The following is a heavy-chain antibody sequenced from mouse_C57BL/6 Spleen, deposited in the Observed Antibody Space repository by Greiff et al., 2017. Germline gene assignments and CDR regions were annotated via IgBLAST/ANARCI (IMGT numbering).Heavy chain of an antibody. CDR2: IDPSDSYT. CDR3: ARGGGHFDY. Sequence: VQLKQPGAELVKPGASVKLSCKASGYTFTSYWMQWVKQRPGQGLEWIGEIDPSDSYTNYNQKFKGKATLTVDTSSSTAYMQLSSLTSEDSAVYYCARGGGHFDYWGQGTTLTVSS. J-gene: IGHJ2*01. CDR1: GYTFTSYW. V-gene: IGHV1-50*01.